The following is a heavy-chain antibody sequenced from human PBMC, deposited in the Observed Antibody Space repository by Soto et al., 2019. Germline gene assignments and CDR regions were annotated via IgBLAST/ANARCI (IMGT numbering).Heavy chain of an antibody. CDR1: GYTFSNYG. D-gene: IGHD2-15*01. V-gene: IGHV1-18*04. CDR2: ISPYNGNI. CDR3: TKEEYSQILDY. J-gene: IGHJ4*02. Sequence: QVQLVQSGAAVKEPGASVKVSCKASGYTFSNYGISWVRQSPGQGLEWMGWISPYNGNIKYAQNFQGRVTMTTDTSTSTAYMELRSLRSDDAAVYYCTKEEYSQILDYWGQGTLVTVSS.